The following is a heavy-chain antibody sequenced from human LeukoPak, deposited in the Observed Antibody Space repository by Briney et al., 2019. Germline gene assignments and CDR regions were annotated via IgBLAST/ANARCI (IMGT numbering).Heavy chain of an antibody. J-gene: IGHJ6*02. V-gene: IGHV3-23*01. Sequence: GGSLRLSCAASGFTFSSYAMSWVRQAPGKGLEWVSAISGSGGSTYYADSVKGRFTISRDNSKNTLYLQMNSLRAEDTAVYYCAADCSGGSCYNDYYYYGMDVWGQGTTVTVSS. CDR1: GFTFSSYA. D-gene: IGHD2-15*01. CDR3: AADCSGGSCYNDYYYYGMDV. CDR2: ISGSGGST.